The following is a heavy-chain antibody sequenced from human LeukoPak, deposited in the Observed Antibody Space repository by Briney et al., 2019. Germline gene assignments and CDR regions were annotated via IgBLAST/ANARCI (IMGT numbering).Heavy chain of an antibody. CDR3: AREDDEWLENAFDI. J-gene: IGHJ3*02. CDR1: GFTFNSYW. D-gene: IGHD6-19*01. Sequence: GGSLRLSCAASGFTFNSYWMSWVRQAPGKGLEWEANIKQDGSETYYVDSVKGRFTISRDNAKNSLYLQMNSLRAEDTAVYYCAREDDEWLENAFDIWGQGTMVTVSS. V-gene: IGHV3-7*01. CDR2: IKQDGSET.